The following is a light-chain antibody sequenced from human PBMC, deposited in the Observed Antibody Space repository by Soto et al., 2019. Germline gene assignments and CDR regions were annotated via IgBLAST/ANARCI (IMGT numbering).Light chain of an antibody. CDR2: DAS. V-gene: IGKV1-33*01. Sequence: DILMTQSPSSLSASVGDRVTITCRASQNIASYVHWYQQKPGKAPKLLIYDASNLETGDPSRFSGSGSGTDFTFTISSLQPEDIVTYYCQQYDNLLSFGGGTKVEIK. CDR1: QNIASY. CDR3: QQYDNLLS. J-gene: IGKJ4*01.